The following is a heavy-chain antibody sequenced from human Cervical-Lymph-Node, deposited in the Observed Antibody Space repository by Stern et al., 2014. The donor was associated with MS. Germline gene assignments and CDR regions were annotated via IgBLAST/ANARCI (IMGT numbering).Heavy chain of an antibody. V-gene: IGHV3-7*01. D-gene: IGHD2-15*01. CDR1: GFTFSTYW. J-gene: IGHJ4*01. CDR3: ARDVGDY. CDR2: IKPDGSEK. Sequence: EVQLVQSGGGLVQPGGSLRLSCAASGFTFSTYWMTWVRQAPGKGLEWVATIKPDGSEKYYVDSVKGRLTISRDNAKNSMYLQLNRLKAEETAMYYCARDVGDYWGHGTLVTVSS.